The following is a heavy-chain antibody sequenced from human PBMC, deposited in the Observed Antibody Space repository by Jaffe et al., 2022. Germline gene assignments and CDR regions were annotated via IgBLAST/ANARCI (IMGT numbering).Heavy chain of an antibody. D-gene: IGHD2-8*02. V-gene: IGHV3-23*01. CDR2: ISGSGGST. CDR1: GFTFSSYA. CDR3: AKVKVDYCTGGVCYSEDAFDI. J-gene: IGHJ3*02. Sequence: EVQLLESGGGLVQPGGSLRLSCAASGFTFSSYAMSWVRQAPGKGLEWVSAISGSGGSTYYADSVKGRFTISRDNSKNTLYLQMNSLRAEDTAVYYCAKVKVDYCTGGVCYSEDAFDIWGQGTMVTVSS.